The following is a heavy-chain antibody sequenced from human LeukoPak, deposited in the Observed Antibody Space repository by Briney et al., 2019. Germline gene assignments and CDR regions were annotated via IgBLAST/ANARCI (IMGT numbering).Heavy chain of an antibody. J-gene: IGHJ4*02. CDR1: SGSISSYY. V-gene: IGHV4-59*01. CDR3: ARVGQLVYFDY. D-gene: IGHD6-13*01. Sequence: SETLSLTCTVSSGSISSYYRSWIRQPPGKGLEWIGYIYYSGSTNYNPSLKSRVTISVDTSKNQFSLKLSSVTAADTAVYYCARVGQLVYFDYWGQGTLVTVSS. CDR2: IYYSGST.